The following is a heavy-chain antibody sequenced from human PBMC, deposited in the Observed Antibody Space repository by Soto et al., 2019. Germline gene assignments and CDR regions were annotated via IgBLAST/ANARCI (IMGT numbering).Heavy chain of an antibody. D-gene: IGHD3-22*01. Sequence: ASVKGSCKASGYTFTNSGISWVRQAPGQGLEWMGWIGAYNGHTKYAQKLQVRVTMTTDTSTSTAYMELRSLKSDDTAVYYCAREDYYDSSGYLPVRYYFGMDVWGQGTTVTVAS. CDR3: AREDYYDSSGYLPVRYYFGMDV. CDR1: GYTFTNSG. CDR2: IGAYNGHT. V-gene: IGHV1-18*01. J-gene: IGHJ6*02.